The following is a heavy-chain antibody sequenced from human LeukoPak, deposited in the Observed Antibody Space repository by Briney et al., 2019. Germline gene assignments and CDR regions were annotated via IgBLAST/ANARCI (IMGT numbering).Heavy chain of an antibody. CDR2: IIPIFGTA. D-gene: IGHD2-21*01. J-gene: IGHJ6*03. V-gene: IGHV1-69*13. Sequence: ASVKVSCKASGGTFSSYAISWVRQAPGQWLEWMGGIIPIFGTANYAQKFQGRVTITADESTSTAYMELSSLRSEDTAVYYCARLYSSGVPWGSYYYYMDVWGKGTTVTVSS. CDR1: GGTFSSYA. CDR3: ARLYSSGVPWGSYYYYMDV.